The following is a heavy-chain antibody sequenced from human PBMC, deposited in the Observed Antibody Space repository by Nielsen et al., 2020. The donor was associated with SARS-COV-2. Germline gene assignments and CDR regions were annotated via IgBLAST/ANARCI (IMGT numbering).Heavy chain of an antibody. CDR2: INPYSGGT. V-gene: IGHV1-2*06. CDR3: ARDGCTVVTFGTCYYGMDV. CDR1: GYTFTDYY. J-gene: IGHJ6*02. Sequence: ASVKVSCKASGYTFTDYYIHWVRQASGQGLEWMGRINPYSGGTNYAQKFQGTVTMTRDASISTVYMELTSDDTAVYYCARDGCTVVTFGTCYYGMDVWGQGTTVTVSS. D-gene: IGHD4-23*01.